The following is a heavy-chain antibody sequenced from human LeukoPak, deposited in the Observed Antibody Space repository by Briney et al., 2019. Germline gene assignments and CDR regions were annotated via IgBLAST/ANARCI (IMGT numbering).Heavy chain of an antibody. J-gene: IGHJ4*02. Sequence: GGSLRLSCAASGFTFSSYAMNWVRRVPGKGLEWVSVISGSSDTTYYADSVKGRFIISRDNSENTLYLQMNSLRAEDTAVYYCARGGWYNYYYFDYWGQGTLVTVSS. V-gene: IGHV3-23*01. D-gene: IGHD6-19*01. CDR1: GFTFSSYA. CDR2: ISGSSDTT. CDR3: ARGGWYNYYYFDY.